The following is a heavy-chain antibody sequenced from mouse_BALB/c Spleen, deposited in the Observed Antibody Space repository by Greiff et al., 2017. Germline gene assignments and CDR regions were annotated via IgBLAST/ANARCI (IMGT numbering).Heavy chain of an antibody. CDR3: ASLYYGYDEGYYAMDY. CDR2: IWAGGST. J-gene: IGHJ4*01. V-gene: IGHV2-9*02. D-gene: IGHD2-2*01. Sequence: VQLQQSGPGLVAPSQSLSITCTVSGFSLTSYGVHWVRQPPGKGLEWLGVIWAGGSTNYNSALMSRLSISKDNSKSQVFLKMNSLQTDDTAMYYCASLYYGYDEGYYAMDYWGQGTSVTVSS. CDR1: GFSLTSYG.